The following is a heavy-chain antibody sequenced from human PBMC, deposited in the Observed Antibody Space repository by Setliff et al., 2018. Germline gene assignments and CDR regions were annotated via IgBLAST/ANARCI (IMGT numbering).Heavy chain of an antibody. CDR1: GESFSNNY. CDR2: SNHGGST. J-gene: IGHJ4*02. CDR3: ARELRSPFWHIDY. D-gene: IGHD3-16*01. Sequence: PSETLSLTCSVSGESFSNNYWSWIRQTPGKGLEWIGESNHGGSTTYHPSLKSRLTMSVDTSKNQFSLKLAAVTAADTAVYYCARELRSPFWHIDYWGQGTLVTVSS. V-gene: IGHV4-34*01.